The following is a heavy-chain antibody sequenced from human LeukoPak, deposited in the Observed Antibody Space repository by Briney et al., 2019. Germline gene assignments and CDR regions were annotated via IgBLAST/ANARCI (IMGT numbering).Heavy chain of an antibody. V-gene: IGHV3-23*01. J-gene: IGHJ3*01. D-gene: IGHD2-21*02. CDR1: GFTFSSYA. CDR3: AKDRVVTKRGDAFDL. CDR2: ISGSGGST. Sequence: PGGSLRLSCAASGFTFSSYAMSWVRQAPGKGLEWVSAISGSGGSTYYADSMKGRFTISRDNSKNTLYLQMNSLRAEDTAVYYCAKDRVVTKRGDAFDLWGQGTMVTVSS.